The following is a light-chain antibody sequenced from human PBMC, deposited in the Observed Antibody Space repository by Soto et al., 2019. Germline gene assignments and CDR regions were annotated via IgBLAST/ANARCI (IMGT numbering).Light chain of an antibody. CDR3: LLYYGGAQVWV. V-gene: IGLV7-43*01. Sequence: QTVVTQEPSLTVSPGGTVTLTCASSTGSVTSVSYASWFQQKPGQPPRSLIYSTTNKHSWTPARFSGSLLGGKAVLTLSGVQSEDEAEYYCLLYYGGAQVWVFGGGTKVTVL. J-gene: IGLJ3*02. CDR2: STT. CDR1: TGSVTSVSY.